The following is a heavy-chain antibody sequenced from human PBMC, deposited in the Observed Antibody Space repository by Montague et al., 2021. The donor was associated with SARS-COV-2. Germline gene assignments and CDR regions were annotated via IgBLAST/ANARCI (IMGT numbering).Heavy chain of an antibody. CDR2: LEKRGNT. V-gene: IGHV4-39*01. Sequence: SETLSLTCTVTGGVKSGSREEGHTTELQSQKELVCRLRLEKRGNTYYSPSLKSRLTISVDTSKNQFSLKLNSVTAADTALYYCARREYSYGWGGWGQGTLVTVSS. CDR3: ARREYSYGWGG. J-gene: IGHJ4*02. D-gene: IGHD5-18*01. CDR1: GGVKSGSREE.